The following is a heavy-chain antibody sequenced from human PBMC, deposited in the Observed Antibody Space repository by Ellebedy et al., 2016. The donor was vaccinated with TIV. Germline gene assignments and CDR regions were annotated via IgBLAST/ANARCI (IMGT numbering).Heavy chain of an antibody. V-gene: IGHV1-69*13. J-gene: IGHJ6*02. CDR1: GGTFSSYA. Sequence: SVKVSXXASGGTFSSYAISWVRQAPGQGLEWMGGIIPIFGTANYAQKFQGRVTITADESTSTAYMELSSLRSEDTAVYYCARDGMTTVTTDYGMDVWGQGTSVTVSS. D-gene: IGHD4-17*01. CDR3: ARDGMTTVTTDYGMDV. CDR2: IIPIFGTA.